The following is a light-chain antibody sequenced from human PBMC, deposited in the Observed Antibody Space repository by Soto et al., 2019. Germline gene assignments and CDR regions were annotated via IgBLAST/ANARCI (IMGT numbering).Light chain of an antibody. CDR1: SSDVGGYNY. CDR2: DVS. V-gene: IGLV2-14*01. CDR3: SSYTSSSPLVL. Sequence: QSALTQPASVSGSPGQSITISCTGTSSDVGGYNYVSWYQQHPGKAPKLMIYDVSNRPSGVSNRFSGSKSGNTASLTISGLQAADEADYYCSSYTSSSPLVLFGGGTKVTVL. J-gene: IGLJ2*01.